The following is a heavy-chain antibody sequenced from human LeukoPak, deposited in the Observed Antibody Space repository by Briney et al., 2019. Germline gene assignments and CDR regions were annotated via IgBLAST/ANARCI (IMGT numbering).Heavy chain of an antibody. J-gene: IGHJ4*02. CDR3: ARDPYGSGDGYFDY. Sequence: GGSLRLSCAASGFTFSSYGMHWVRQAPGKGLEWVAVISYDGSKKYYAESVKGRFTISRDNSKNTLYLQMSSLRAEDTAVYYCARDPYGSGDGYFDYWGQGTLVTVSS. V-gene: IGHV3-30*03. CDR1: GFTFSSYG. D-gene: IGHD3-10*01. CDR2: ISYDGSKK.